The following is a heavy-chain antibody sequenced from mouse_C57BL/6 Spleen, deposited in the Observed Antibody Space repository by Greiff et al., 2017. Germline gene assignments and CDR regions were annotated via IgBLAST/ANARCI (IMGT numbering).Heavy chain of an antibody. CDR3: ARQSVYGSRWYFDV. Sequence: VQLQQSGAELMKPGASVKLSCKATGYTFTGYWREWVKQRPGHGLEWIGELLPGSGSTNYNEKFKGKATSTADTSTNTAYMQLSSLTTEDSVIYYGARQSVYGSRWYFDVWGTGTTVTGTS. CDR2: LLPGSGST. V-gene: IGHV1-9*01. CDR1: GYTFTGYW. J-gene: IGHJ1*03. D-gene: IGHD1-1*01.